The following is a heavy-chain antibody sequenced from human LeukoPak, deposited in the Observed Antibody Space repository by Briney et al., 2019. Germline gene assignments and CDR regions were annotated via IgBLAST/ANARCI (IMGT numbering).Heavy chain of an antibody. J-gene: IGHJ4*02. CDR3: ARNTYYYDNSAGTFDF. Sequence: ASVKVSCKASGYTFTSYGISWVRQAPGQGLEWMGWINIYNDNTNYAQKFQGRVTMTRDTSISTAYMELSGLRSDDTAVFYCARNTYYYDNSAGTFDFWGQGTLVTVSS. CDR1: GYTFTSYG. D-gene: IGHD3-22*01. CDR2: INIYNDNT. V-gene: IGHV1-18*01.